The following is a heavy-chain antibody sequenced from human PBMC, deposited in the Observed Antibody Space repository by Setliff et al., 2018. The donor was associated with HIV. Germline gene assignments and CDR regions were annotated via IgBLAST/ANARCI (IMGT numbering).Heavy chain of an antibody. J-gene: IGHJ4*02. CDR1: GGSISSSSYY. Sequence: SETLSLTCTVSGGSISSSSYYWGWIRQPPGKGLEWIGYITYSGSAYYNPSLKSRVTISIDTSNNQISLRLSSVTAADTAVYYCTKVGYCSSASCYASDYWGQGTLVTVSS. CDR2: ITYSGSA. CDR3: TKVGYCSSASCYASDY. D-gene: IGHD2-2*01. V-gene: IGHV4-30-4*08.